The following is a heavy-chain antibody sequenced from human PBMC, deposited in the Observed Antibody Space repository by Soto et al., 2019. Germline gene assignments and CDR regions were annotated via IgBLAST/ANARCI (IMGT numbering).Heavy chain of an antibody. J-gene: IGHJ4*02. CDR3: ARGRYGDY. CDR1: GYAFTTYG. D-gene: IGHD1-1*01. Sequence: QVHLVQSGAEVKKPGASVKVSCQGSGYAFTTYGITWVRQAPGQGLEWMGWISAHNGNTNYAQKLQGRGTVTRATSTSTAYMELRSLIYDDTAVYYCARGRYGDYWGQGALVTVSS. V-gene: IGHV1-18*01. CDR2: ISAHNGNT.